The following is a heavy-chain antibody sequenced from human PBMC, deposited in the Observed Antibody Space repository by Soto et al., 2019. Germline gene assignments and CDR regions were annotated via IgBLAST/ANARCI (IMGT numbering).Heavy chain of an antibody. Sequence: XSVKVYCSASGYPFTSYGITWVRQAPGQGLEWMGWISAYNGNTNYAQKLQGRVTMTTDTSTSTAYMELRSLRSGDTAVYYCARERGSGWYYFDYWGQGTLVTVSS. D-gene: IGHD6-19*01. CDR2: ISAYNGNT. CDR3: ARERGSGWYYFDY. V-gene: IGHV1-18*01. CDR1: GYPFTSYG. J-gene: IGHJ4*02.